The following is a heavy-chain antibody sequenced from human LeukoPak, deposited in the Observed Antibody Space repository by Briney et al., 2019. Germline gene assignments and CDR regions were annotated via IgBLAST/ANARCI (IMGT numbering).Heavy chain of an antibody. CDR2: IRQDGSEK. V-gene: IGHV3-7*03. CDR1: GFTFSSYW. Sequence: GGSLRLSCAASGFTFSSYWMSWVRQAPGKGLEWVANIRQDGSEKYYVDSVKGRFTISRDNAKNSLYLQMNSLRAEDTAVYYCARRRYSSSWYRERERYYFDYWGQGTLVTVSS. D-gene: IGHD6-13*01. CDR3: ARRRYSSSWYRERERYYFDY. J-gene: IGHJ4*02.